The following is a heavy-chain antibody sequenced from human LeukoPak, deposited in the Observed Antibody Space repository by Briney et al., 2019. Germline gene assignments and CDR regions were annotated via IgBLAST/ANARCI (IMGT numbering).Heavy chain of an antibody. J-gene: IGHJ3*02. Sequence: GASVKVSCKGSGYTFTGYYMHWVRQAPGQGLEWMGWINPNSGGTNYAQKFQGRVTMTRDTSISTAYMELRSLRSDDTAVYYCARDFYCSSTSCYVGERAFDIWGQGTMVTVSS. D-gene: IGHD2-2*01. CDR3: ARDFYCSSTSCYVGERAFDI. CDR2: INPNSGGT. V-gene: IGHV1-2*02. CDR1: GYTFTGYY.